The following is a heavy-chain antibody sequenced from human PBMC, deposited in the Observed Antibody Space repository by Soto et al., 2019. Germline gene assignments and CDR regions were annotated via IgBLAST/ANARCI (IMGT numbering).Heavy chain of an antibody. V-gene: IGHV1-46*03. CDR3: ARVRGNYDAFDI. Sequence: QVQLVQSGAEVKKPGASVKVSCKASGYSFTSYYMHWVRQAPGQGPEWMGIINPSGGSTGYAQKFQDRVTMTRDTSTSTVYMELSSLRSDDTAVYYCARVRGNYDAFDIWGQGTMVTVSS. D-gene: IGHD2-21*01. CDR2: INPSGGST. J-gene: IGHJ3*02. CDR1: GYSFTSYY.